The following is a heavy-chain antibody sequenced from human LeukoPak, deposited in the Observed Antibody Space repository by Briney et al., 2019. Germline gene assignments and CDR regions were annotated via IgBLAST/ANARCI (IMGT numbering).Heavy chain of an antibody. CDR2: IYHSGST. CDR1: GYSISSGYY. V-gene: IGHV4-38-2*02. J-gene: IGHJ4*02. Sequence: PSETLYLTCTVSGYSISSGYYWGWIRQPPGKGLEWIGSIYHSGSTYYNPSLKSRVTISVDTSKNQFSLKLSSVTAADTAVYYCARDTKAFDYWGQGTLVTVSS. CDR3: ARDTKAFDY.